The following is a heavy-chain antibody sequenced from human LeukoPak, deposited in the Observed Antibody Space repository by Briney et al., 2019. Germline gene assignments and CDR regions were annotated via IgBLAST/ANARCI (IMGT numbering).Heavy chain of an antibody. CDR2: IKQDGSEK. Sequence: QPGVSLRLSCAASGFTFSSYWMSWVRQAPGKGLEWVANIKQDGSEKYYVDSVKGRFTISRDNAKNSLYLQMNSLRAEDTAVYYCAREVRGSYGPQAFDIWGQGTMVTVSS. J-gene: IGHJ3*02. V-gene: IGHV3-7*01. CDR1: GFTFSSYW. CDR3: AREVRGSYGPQAFDI. D-gene: IGHD5-18*01.